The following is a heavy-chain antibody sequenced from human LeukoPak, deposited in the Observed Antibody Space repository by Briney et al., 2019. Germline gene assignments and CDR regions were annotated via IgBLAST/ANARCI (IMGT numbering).Heavy chain of an antibody. Sequence: PGGSLRLSCAASGFSFSSSDMHWVRQAPGRGLEWVALISKSGDNKYYADSVRGRFTTSRDNSKSTLDLQMSGLRAEDTAIYYCAADGPSTWYRDFDFWGQGTLVTGSS. V-gene: IGHV3-30*03. CDR2: ISKSGDNK. D-gene: IGHD6-13*01. CDR1: GFSFSSSD. CDR3: AADGPSTWYRDFDF. J-gene: IGHJ4*02.